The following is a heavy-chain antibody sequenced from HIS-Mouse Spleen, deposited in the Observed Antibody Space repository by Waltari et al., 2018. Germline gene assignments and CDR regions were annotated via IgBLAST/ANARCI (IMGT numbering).Heavy chain of an antibody. J-gene: IGHJ4*02. CDR1: GYTFTGHL. CDR2: INPNSGGT. D-gene: IGHD6-19*01. V-gene: IGHV1-2*02. Sequence: QVQLVQSGAEVKKPGAAVKVSCKAYGYTFTGHLMHWSRQAPGQGLEWMGWINPNSGGTNYAQKFQGRVTMTRDTSISTAYMELSRLRSDDTAVYYCARRDSSGLRVFDYWGQGTLVTVSS. CDR3: ARRDSSGLRVFDY.